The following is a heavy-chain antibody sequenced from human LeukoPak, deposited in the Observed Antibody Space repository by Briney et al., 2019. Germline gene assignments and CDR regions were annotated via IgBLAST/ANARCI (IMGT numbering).Heavy chain of an antibody. V-gene: IGHV4-59*11. CDR1: GVSISSHY. CDR2: IYYTGST. CDR3: ASAGNPHYFDF. Sequence: SETLSLTCTVSGVSISSHYWSWIRQSPGKRLEWIGNIYYTGSTNYNPSLKSRVAISIDTSKNQFSLTLHSVTAADAAVYYCASAGNPHYFDFWGQGPLVTVSS. J-gene: IGHJ4*02.